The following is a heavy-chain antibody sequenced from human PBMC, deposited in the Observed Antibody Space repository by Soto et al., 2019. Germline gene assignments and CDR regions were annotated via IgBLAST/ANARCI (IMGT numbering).Heavy chain of an antibody. V-gene: IGHV4-59*01. CDR3: ARPQPTVRGTPIDAFDI. CDR2: IYYSGST. J-gene: IGHJ3*02. D-gene: IGHD3-10*01. CDR1: GGSISSYY. Sequence: QVQLQESGPGLMKPSETLSLTCTVSGGSISSYYWSWIRQPPGKGLEWIGYIYYSGSTNYNPSLKSRVTISVDTSKNQFSLKLSSVTAADTAVYYCARPQPTVRGTPIDAFDIWGQGTMVTVSS.